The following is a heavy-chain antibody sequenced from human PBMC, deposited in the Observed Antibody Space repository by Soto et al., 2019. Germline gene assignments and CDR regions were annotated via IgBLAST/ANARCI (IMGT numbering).Heavy chain of an antibody. CDR2: ISGSGGST. V-gene: IGHV3-23*01. J-gene: IGHJ4*02. Sequence: GESLKISCVASGFTFSSYAMSWVRQAPGKGLEWVSAISGSGGSTYYADSVKGRFTISRDNSKNTLYLQMNSLRAEDTAVYYCAKDHFMGMTSPHHVFDYWGQGTLVTVSS. D-gene: IGHD1-20*01. CDR1: GFTFSSYA. CDR3: AKDHFMGMTSPHHVFDY.